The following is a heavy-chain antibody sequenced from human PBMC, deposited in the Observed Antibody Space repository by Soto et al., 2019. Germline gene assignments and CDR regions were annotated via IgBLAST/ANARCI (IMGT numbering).Heavy chain of an antibody. V-gene: IGHV4-34*01. CDR1: GGSFSGYY. J-gene: IGHJ1*01. Sequence: QVQLQQWGAGLLKPSETLSLTCAVYGGSFSGYYWSWIRQPPGKGLEWIGEINHSGSTNYNPSLKSRVTISVDTSKNQFSLKLSSVTAADTAVYYCARVGDSSGYSFLEYFQHWGQGTLVTVSS. CDR2: INHSGST. D-gene: IGHD3-22*01. CDR3: ARVGDSSGYSFLEYFQH.